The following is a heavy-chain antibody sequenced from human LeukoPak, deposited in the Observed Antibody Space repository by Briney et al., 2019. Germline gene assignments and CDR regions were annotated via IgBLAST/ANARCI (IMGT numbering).Heavy chain of an antibody. J-gene: IGHJ4*02. V-gene: IGHV4-39*01. CDR1: GDSISSSSCF. D-gene: IGHD5-18*01. Sequence: SETLSLTCTVSGDSISSSSCFWAWIRQPPGKGLEWIGSIYYSGSTYYNPSLKSRVTISVDTSKNQFSLKLSSVTAADTAVYYCARHPYSYDYGTVYFDYWGQGTLVTVSS. CDR2: IYYSGST. CDR3: ARHPYSYDYGTVYFDY.